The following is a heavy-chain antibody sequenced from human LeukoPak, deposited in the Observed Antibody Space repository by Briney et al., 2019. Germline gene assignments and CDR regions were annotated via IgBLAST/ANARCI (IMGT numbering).Heavy chain of an antibody. CDR3: ARVLLWFGDFGY. CDR1: GYTFTSYY. V-gene: IGHV1-46*01. D-gene: IGHD3-10*01. J-gene: IGHJ4*02. CDR2: INPSGGST. Sequence: ASVKVSCKASGYTFTSYYMHWVRQAPGQGLEWMGIINPSGGSTSYTQKFQGRVTMTRDTSTSTVYMELSSLRSEDTAVYYCARVLLWFGDFGYWGQGTLVTVSS.